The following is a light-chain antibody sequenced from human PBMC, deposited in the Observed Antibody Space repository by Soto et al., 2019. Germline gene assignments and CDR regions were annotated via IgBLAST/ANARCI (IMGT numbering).Light chain of an antibody. Sequence: QSALTQPASVSGSPGQSITISCTGTSSDVGGYNFVSWYQQHPGKAPKLIIYEVTNRPAGVSNRFSGSKSGNTASLTISGLQAEDEAVYYCSSYTGSDTRVFGPGTKLTVL. CDR3: SSYTGSDTRV. CDR1: SSDVGGYNF. J-gene: IGLJ1*01. CDR2: EVT. V-gene: IGLV2-14*01.